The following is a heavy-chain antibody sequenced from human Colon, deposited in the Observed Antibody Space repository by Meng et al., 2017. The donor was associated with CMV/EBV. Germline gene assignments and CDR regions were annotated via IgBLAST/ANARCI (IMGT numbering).Heavy chain of an antibody. Sequence: LSCAASGVTLSNYGIHWVRQAPGKGLEWLALISHEGSEDYYADSVKGRFTMSRDNSKNTVHLQMNSLRPDDTAVYYCARWTGWFDPWGQGTLVTVSS. D-gene: IGHD3/OR15-3a*01. CDR3: ARWTGWFDP. CDR2: ISHEGSED. J-gene: IGHJ5*02. CDR1: GVTLSNYG. V-gene: IGHV3-30*03.